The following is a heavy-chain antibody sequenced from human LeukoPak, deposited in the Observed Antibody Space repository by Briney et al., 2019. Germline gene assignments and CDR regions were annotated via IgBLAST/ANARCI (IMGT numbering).Heavy chain of an antibody. J-gene: IGHJ4*02. V-gene: IGHV3-11*06. Sequence: KAGGSLRLSCAASGFTFSDYYMTWTRQAPGKGLDWVSYISSSSSYTNYADSVKGRFTISRDNAKNSLYLQMNSLRAEDTAVYYCARGGYCSGGSCYPAKDFDYWGQGTLVTVSS. CDR3: ARGGYCSGGSCYPAKDFDY. CDR2: ISSSSSYT. D-gene: IGHD2-15*01. CDR1: GFTFSDYY.